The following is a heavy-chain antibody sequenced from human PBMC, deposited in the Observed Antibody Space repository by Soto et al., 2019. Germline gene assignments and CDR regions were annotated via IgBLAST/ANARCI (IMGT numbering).Heavy chain of an antibody. CDR1: GFTFSSYS. CDR2: ISSSSSYI. CDR3: ARAFRGVIIRRYFDY. V-gene: IGHV3-21*01. Sequence: EVQLVESGGGLVKPGGSLRLSCAASGFTFSSYSMNWVRQAPGKGLEWVSSISSSSSYIYYADSVKGRFTISRDNAMNSLYLQMNSLRAEDTAVYYCARAFRGVIIRRYFDYWGQGTLVTVSS. J-gene: IGHJ4*02. D-gene: IGHD3-10*01.